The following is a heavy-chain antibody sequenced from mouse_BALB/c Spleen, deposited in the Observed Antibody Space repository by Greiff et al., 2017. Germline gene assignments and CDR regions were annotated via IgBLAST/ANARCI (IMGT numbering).Heavy chain of an antibody. D-gene: IGHD2-10*01. J-gene: IGHJ3*01. V-gene: IGHV3-2*02. CDR2: ISYSGST. CDR3: ASAYYGNPRGFAY. Sequence: EVKLVESGPGLVKPSQSLSLTCTVTGYSITSDYAWNWIRQFPGNKLEWMGYISYSGSTSYNPSLKSRISITRDTSKNQFFLQLNSVTTEDTATYYCASAYYGNPRGFAYWGQGTLVTVSA. CDR1: GYSITSDYA.